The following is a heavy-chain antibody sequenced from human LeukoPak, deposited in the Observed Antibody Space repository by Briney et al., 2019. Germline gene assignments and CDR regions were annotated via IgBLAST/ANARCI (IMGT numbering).Heavy chain of an antibody. Sequence: PGGSLRLSCATSEFTFDDYAMSWVRQAPGKGLEWVSTISGSGRGSNTYYADSLKGRFTISRDNSKNTLYLQMNSLRAEDTAIYYCAKSGYNRFDYWGQGTLVTVSS. CDR2: ISGSGRGSNT. D-gene: IGHD5-24*01. CDR3: AKSGYNRFDY. J-gene: IGHJ4*02. CDR1: EFTFDDYA. V-gene: IGHV3-23*01.